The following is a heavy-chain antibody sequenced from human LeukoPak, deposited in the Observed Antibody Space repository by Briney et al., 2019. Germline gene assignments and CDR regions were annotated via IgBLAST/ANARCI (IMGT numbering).Heavy chain of an antibody. Sequence: GGSLRLSCAASGFTFSSYAMSWVRQAPGKGLEWVSAISGSGGSTYYADSVKGRFTISRDNSKNTLYLQMNSLRAEDTAVYYCARVTGYSYGYLYFDYWGQGTLVTVSS. CDR2: ISGSGGST. CDR1: GFTFSSYA. J-gene: IGHJ4*02. V-gene: IGHV3-23*01. D-gene: IGHD5-18*01. CDR3: ARVTGYSYGYLYFDY.